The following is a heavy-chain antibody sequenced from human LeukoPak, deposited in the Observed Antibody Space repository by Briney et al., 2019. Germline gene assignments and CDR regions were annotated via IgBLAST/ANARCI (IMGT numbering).Heavy chain of an antibody. CDR1: GFTFTSYA. Sequence: GGSLRLSCAASGFTFTSYAMSWVRQAPGKGLEWVSTISGNGGNTYYADSVKGRFTISRDNSKNTLYLQMNSLRAEDTAVYYCAKGLTYCGGDCYSYYFDYWGQGTLVTVSS. V-gene: IGHV3-23*01. J-gene: IGHJ4*02. CDR2: ISGNGGNT. D-gene: IGHD2-21*02. CDR3: AKGLTYCGGDCYSYYFDY.